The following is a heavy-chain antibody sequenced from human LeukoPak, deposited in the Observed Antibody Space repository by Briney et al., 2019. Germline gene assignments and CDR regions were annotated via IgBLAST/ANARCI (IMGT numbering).Heavy chain of an antibody. Sequence: KPSETLSLTCTVSGASISSHYWSWIRQPPGKGLEWIGYIYYSGSTTYNPSLKSRVTISVDTSKNQFSLKLSSVTAADTAVYYCARTEDYGGNVEFDYWGQGTLVTVSS. CDR1: GASISSHY. D-gene: IGHD4-23*01. V-gene: IGHV4-59*11. CDR3: ARTEDYGGNVEFDY. J-gene: IGHJ4*02. CDR2: IYYSGST.